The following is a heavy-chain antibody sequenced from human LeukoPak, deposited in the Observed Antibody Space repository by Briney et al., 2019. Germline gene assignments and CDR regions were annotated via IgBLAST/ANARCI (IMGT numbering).Heavy chain of an antibody. D-gene: IGHD2-21*02. Sequence: SETLSLTCTVSGGSVNSGSYYWNWIRQPPGKGLEWIGYIYYSGSTNYNPSLKSRVTISVDTSKNQFSLKLSSVTAADTAVYYCARGLSAIVHWGQGTLVTVSS. V-gene: IGHV4-61*01. CDR3: ARGLSAIVH. J-gene: IGHJ4*02. CDR2: IYYSGST. CDR1: GGSVNSGSYY.